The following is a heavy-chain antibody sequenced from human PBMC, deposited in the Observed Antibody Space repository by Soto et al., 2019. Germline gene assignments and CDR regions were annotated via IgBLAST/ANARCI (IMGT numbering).Heavy chain of an antibody. CDR2: ISYSGST. CDR1: GGSIRNSGYY. CDR3: ARDAVTKRDFYYYGMDV. D-gene: IGHD4-4*01. V-gene: IGHV4-31*03. J-gene: IGHJ6*02. Sequence: QVQLQESGPGLVKPSQTLSLTCTVSGGSIRNSGYYWSWIRQHPGKGLEWIGYISYSGSTDYAPSLKSRVTMSVDTSKNHFSLKLSSVTAADTAVYYCARDAVTKRDFYYYGMDVWGRGTTGTFSS.